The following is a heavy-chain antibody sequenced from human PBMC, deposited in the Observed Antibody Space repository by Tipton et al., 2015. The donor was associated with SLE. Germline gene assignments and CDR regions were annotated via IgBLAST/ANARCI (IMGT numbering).Heavy chain of an antibody. V-gene: IGHV4-39*07. CDR3: ARGGRGDGGNPFDP. Sequence: TLSLTCTVSGGSISSSSYYWGWIRQSPGKGLEWIGSIYYSGSTYYNPSLKSRVTVSADTSKNQFSLKLSSVTAADTAVYYCARGGRGDGGNPFDPWGQGTLITVSS. CDR1: GGSISSSSYY. CDR2: IYYSGST. J-gene: IGHJ5*02. D-gene: IGHD4-23*01.